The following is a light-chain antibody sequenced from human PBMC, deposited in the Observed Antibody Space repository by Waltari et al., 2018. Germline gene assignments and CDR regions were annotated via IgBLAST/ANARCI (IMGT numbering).Light chain of an antibody. Sequence: QSALTHPASVSGSPGQSIPISCTGTSTDVGGSIYVSWYQHHPVNAPKLIIYDVSKRPSCVSNRFSGSKSRNTASLTISGRQAEDEADYYCSSYTSSSTGVFGGGTKLTVL. CDR2: DVS. CDR3: SSYTSSSTGV. V-gene: IGLV2-14*03. CDR1: STDVGGSIY. J-gene: IGLJ3*02.